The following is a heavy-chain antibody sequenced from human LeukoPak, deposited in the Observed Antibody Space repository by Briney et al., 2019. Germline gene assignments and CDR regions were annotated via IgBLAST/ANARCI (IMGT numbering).Heavy chain of an antibody. CDR2: INPNSGGT. D-gene: IGHD3-10*01. Sequence: GASVKVSCKASGYTFTGYYMHWVRQAPGQGLEWMGWINPNSGGTNYAQKLQGRVTMTRDTSLSTAYMALSRLRSDDTAVYYCARHPSNLYYGSGSYYPTPPGHWFDTWGQGTLVTVSS. J-gene: IGHJ5*02. CDR1: GYTFTGYY. V-gene: IGHV1-2*02. CDR3: ARHPSNLYYGSGSYYPTPPGHWFDT.